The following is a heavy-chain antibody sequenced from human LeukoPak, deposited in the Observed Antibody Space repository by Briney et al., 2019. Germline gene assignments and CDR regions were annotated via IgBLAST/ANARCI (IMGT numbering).Heavy chain of an antibody. CDR3: AKEGYDILTGYRTNWFDP. CDR2: FTNHHTT. Sequence: PGGSLRLSCEASGFTLSIYAMTWVRQAPGKGLEWVSTFTNHHTTYYTDSVKGRFTISRDNSKNTLYLQMDSVRPEDTAVYYCAKEGYDILTGYRTNWFDPWGQGTLVTVSS. CDR1: GFTLSIYA. J-gene: IGHJ5*02. D-gene: IGHD3-9*01. V-gene: IGHV3-23*01.